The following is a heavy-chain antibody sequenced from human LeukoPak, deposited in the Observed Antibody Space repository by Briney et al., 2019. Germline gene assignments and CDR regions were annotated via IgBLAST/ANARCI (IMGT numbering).Heavy chain of an antibody. V-gene: IGHV4-59*02. J-gene: IGHJ4*02. CDR1: GGSVSSYY. D-gene: IGHD5-12*01. CDR3: ARLKDRRPSGYPFDY. Sequence: PSETLSLTCTVSGGSVSSYYWSWIRQPPGKGLEWIGYIYYSGSTNYNPSLKSRVTISVDTSKNQFSLKLSSVTAADTAVYYCARLKDRRPSGYPFDYWGQGTLVTVSS. CDR2: IYYSGST.